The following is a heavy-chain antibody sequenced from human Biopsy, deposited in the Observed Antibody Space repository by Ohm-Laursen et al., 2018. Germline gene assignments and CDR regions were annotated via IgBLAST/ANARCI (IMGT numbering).Heavy chain of an antibody. CDR1: GGTFSKYG. CDR2: NIPILGTG. V-gene: IGHV1-69*06. CDR3: ATKLTGYFHH. D-gene: IGHD3-9*01. Sequence: SVKVSCKVPGGTFSKYGVNWVRQAPGQGLEWLGGNIPILGTGNYAPMFHGRVTVVADTSTSTATMELRSLPPDDTAVYYCATKLTGYFHHWGQGTLVIVSS. J-gene: IGHJ1*01.